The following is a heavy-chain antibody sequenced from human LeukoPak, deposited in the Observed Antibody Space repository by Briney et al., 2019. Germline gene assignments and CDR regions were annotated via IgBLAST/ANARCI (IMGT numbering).Heavy chain of an antibody. D-gene: IGHD3-16*01. CDR2: ISSSGSTI. J-gene: IGHJ4*02. CDR3: ARVRDGGFDY. V-gene: IGHV3-48*03. CDR1: GFTFSSYE. Sequence: GGSLRLSCAASGFTFSSYEMNWVRQAPGKGLEWVSYISSSGSTIYYADSVKGRFTISRDNSKNTLYLQMNSLRAEDTAVYYCARVRDGGFDYWGQGTLVTVSS.